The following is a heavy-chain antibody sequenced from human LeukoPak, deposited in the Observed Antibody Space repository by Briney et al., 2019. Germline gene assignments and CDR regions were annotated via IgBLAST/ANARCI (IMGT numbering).Heavy chain of an antibody. J-gene: IGHJ3*02. Sequence: GASVKVSCKASGGTFSGYAISWVRQAPGQGLEWMGGIIPIFGTANYAQKFQGRVTITADESTSTAYMELSSLRSEDTAVYYCARARATITIFGVVILHDAFDIWGHGTMVTVSS. CDR3: ARARATITIFGVVILHDAFDI. D-gene: IGHD3-3*01. V-gene: IGHV1-69*13. CDR2: IIPIFGTA. CDR1: GGTFSGYA.